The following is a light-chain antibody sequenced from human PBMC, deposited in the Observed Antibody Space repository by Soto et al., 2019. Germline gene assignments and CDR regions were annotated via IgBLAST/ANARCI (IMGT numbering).Light chain of an antibody. V-gene: IGKV1-5*03. Sequence: DSQMTQSPSTLSSSVGDRVTSTCRASQSISNWLVWYQQQAGKAPKLLIYQASSLESGVPSRFSGRGSGTEIPLTINRLQPEDFATYYCQQYNSHWTFGQGTKVDIK. CDR1: QSISNW. CDR2: QAS. J-gene: IGKJ1*01. CDR3: QQYNSHWT.